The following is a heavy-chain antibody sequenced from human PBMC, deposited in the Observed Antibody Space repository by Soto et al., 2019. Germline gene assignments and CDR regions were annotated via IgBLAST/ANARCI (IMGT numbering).Heavy chain of an antibody. CDR2: ISGSGGST. V-gene: IGHV3-23*01. CDR1: GFTFISYA. J-gene: IGHJ3*02. CDR3: AKDGWELLGADALAI. D-gene: IGHD1-26*01. Sequence: EVQLLESGGGLVQPGGSLRLSCSASGFTFISYAMSWVRQAPGKGLEWVSAISGSGGSTYYADSVKGRFTISRDNSNNTLNLQMNILRAEDTAVYYCAKDGWELLGADALAIWGQAKMVTVSS.